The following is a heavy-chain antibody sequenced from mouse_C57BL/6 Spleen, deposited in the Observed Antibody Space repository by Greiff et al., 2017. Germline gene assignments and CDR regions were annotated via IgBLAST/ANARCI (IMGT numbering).Heavy chain of an antibody. V-gene: IGHV1-50*01. CDR1: GYTFTSYW. CDR3: ARSWTITTVVAKNFAY. CDR2: IDPSDSYT. D-gene: IGHD1-1*01. J-gene: IGHJ2*01. Sequence: QVQLQQPGAELVKPGASVKLSCKASGYTFTSYWMQWVKQRPGQGLEWIGEIDPSDSYTNYNQKFKGKATLTVDTSSSTAYMQLSSLTSEDSAVYYCARSWTITTVVAKNFAYWGQGTTLTVSS.